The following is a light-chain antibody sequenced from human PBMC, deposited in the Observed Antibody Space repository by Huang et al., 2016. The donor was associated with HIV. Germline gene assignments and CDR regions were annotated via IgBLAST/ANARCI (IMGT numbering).Light chain of an antibody. CDR3: QQSIRTPFT. Sequence: DIQMTQSPSSLSASVGDRVTITCRAGQIVNTYLNWYHQRPGKASSLLIYGASRLHSGVPSRVSGSGSGSDFTLIISGLQPEDIGTYYCQQSIRTPFTFGPGT. V-gene: IGKV1-39*01. CDR2: GAS. J-gene: IGKJ3*01. CDR1: QIVNTY.